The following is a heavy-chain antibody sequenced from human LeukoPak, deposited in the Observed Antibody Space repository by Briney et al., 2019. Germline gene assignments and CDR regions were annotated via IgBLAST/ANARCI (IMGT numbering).Heavy chain of an antibody. V-gene: IGHV3-7*01. Sequence: GGSLRLSCAASGFTFSSYWMSWVRQAPGKGLEWVANTKQDGSEKYYVDSVKGRFTISRDNAKNSLYLQMNSLRAEDTAVYYCARDLLSRMATGVGFDYWGQGTLVTVSS. CDR3: ARDLLSRMATGVGFDY. CDR2: TKQDGSEK. CDR1: GFTFSSYW. J-gene: IGHJ4*02. D-gene: IGHD5-24*01.